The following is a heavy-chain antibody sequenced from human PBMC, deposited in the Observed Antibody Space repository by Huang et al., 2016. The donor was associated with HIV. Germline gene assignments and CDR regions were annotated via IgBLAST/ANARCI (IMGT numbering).Heavy chain of an antibody. D-gene: IGHD2-21*02. CDR1: GFSFGSYN. J-gene: IGHJ6*02. V-gene: IGHV3-21*01. Sequence: QLVESGGGLVRPGGSLRISCATSGFSFGSYNMNWVRQAPGKGLGWVSAISVSINYIEYADSVKGRFTISRDNVKKSLYLQMHSLRADDTAVYYCARAYCGGDCYPGVTYRNGMDVWGQGTTVTVSS. CDR2: ISVSINYI. CDR3: ARAYCGGDCYPGVTYRNGMDV.